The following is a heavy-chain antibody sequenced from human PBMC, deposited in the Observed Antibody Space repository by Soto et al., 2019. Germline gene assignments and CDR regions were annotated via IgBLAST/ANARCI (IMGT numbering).Heavy chain of an antibody. Sequence: PGGSLRLSCAASGFTFNRHPLHWVRQAPGKGLEWVAVISHDGNNKHYADSVKGRFTISRDNSMNMLYLQMHGLRTEDTAIFYCARASGHIYATLHGPFDLWGQGALVTVSS. CDR1: GFTFNRHP. D-gene: IGHD2-8*01. V-gene: IGHV3-30-3*01. J-gene: IGHJ4*02. CDR3: ARASGHIYATLHGPFDL. CDR2: ISHDGNNK.